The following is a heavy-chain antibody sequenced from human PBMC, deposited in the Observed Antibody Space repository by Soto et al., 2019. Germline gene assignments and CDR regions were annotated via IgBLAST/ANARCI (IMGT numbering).Heavy chain of an antibody. CDR1: GFFISSGNY. V-gene: IGHV4-38-2*01. CDR3: ARARWYDAFDV. CDR2: IFHGGNT. Sequence: SETLSLTCAVSGFFISSGNYWGWIRKPPGKGLEWIGSIFHGGNTYYNPSLKSRVTISVDMSKNQFSLKLNSVTAADTAVYYCARARWYDAFDVWGQGAVVTVSS. D-gene: IGHD2-15*01. J-gene: IGHJ3*01.